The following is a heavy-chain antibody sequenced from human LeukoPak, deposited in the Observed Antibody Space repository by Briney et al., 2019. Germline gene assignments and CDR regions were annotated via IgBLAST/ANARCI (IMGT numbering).Heavy chain of an antibody. CDR3: ARSRDGYNILDY. V-gene: IGHV3-23*01. CDR1: GFTFSSYA. J-gene: IGHJ4*02. D-gene: IGHD5-24*01. CDR2: ISGSGGST. Sequence: GGSLRLSCAASGFTFSSYAMSWVRQAPGKGLEWVSAISGSGGSTYYADSVKGRFTISRDNSKNTLFLQMNSLRAEDTAVYYCARSRDGYNILDYWGQGTLVTVSS.